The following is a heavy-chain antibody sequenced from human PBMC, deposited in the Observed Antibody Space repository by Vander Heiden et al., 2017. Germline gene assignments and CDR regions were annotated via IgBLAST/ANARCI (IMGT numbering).Heavy chain of an antibody. CDR2: IWDDGSNK. D-gene: IGHD3-22*01. CDR1: GFTFRSSG. Sequence: QVQLVESGGGVVQPGRSLRLPCAASGFTFRSSGMPWVRQAPGKGLWWVAVIWDDGSNKYYADSVKGRFTISRDNSKNTLYLQMNSLRAEDTAVYYCAREGFNYYDSSGYRVFDYWGQGTLVTVSS. J-gene: IGHJ4*02. V-gene: IGHV3-33*01. CDR3: AREGFNYYDSSGYRVFDY.